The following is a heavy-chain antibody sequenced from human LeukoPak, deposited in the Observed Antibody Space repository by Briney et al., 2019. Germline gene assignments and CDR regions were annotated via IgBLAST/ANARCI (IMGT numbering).Heavy chain of an antibody. CDR1: GGSISSGSYY. Sequence: SETLSLTCTVSGGSISSGSYYWSWIRQPAGKGLEWIGRIYTSGSTNYNPSLKSRVTISVGTSKNQFSLKLSSVTAADTAVYYCARGRGADDYWGQGTLVTVSS. D-gene: IGHD3-10*01. V-gene: IGHV4-61*02. J-gene: IGHJ4*02. CDR2: IYTSGST. CDR3: ARGRGADDY.